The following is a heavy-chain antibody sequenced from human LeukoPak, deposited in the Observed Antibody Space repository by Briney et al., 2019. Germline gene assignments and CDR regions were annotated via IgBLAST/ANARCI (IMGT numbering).Heavy chain of an antibody. D-gene: IGHD6-13*01. V-gene: IGHV3-30-3*01. J-gene: IGHJ6*02. CDR3: ARDLAAAGTSYYYYGMDV. Sequence: PGGSLRLSCAVSGFTFSSYAMHWVRQAPGKGLEWVAVISYDGSNKYYADSVKGRFTISRDNSKNTLYLQMNSLRAEDTAVYYCARDLAAAGTSYYYYGMDVWGQGTTVTVSS. CDR2: ISYDGSNK. CDR1: GFTFSSYA.